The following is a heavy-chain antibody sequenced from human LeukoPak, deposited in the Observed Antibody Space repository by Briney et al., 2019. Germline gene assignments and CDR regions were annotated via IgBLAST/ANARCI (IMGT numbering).Heavy chain of an antibody. CDR1: GDSIPSYY. Sequence: SETLSLTCTVSGDSIPSYYWTWIRQPPGKGLEWVGYVFYSRDTNCNPSLKSRVTIRIDASRNQFSLRLRSVTGADTALYYCARGIATAGTLDFWGQGTLVTVSS. CDR2: VFYSRDT. D-gene: IGHD6-13*01. J-gene: IGHJ4*02. CDR3: ARGIATAGTLDF. V-gene: IGHV4-59*13.